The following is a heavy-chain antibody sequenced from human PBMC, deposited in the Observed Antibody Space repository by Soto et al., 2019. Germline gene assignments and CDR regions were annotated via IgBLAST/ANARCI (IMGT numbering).Heavy chain of an antibody. CDR3: ARYYGDYKNYFDY. D-gene: IGHD4-17*01. V-gene: IGHV4-39*01. Sequence: QLQLQESGPGLVKPSETLSLTCTVTGGSIRRSHNFWGWIRQPPGKGLELIGSIFYSGTTYNNPSPNSRVTLSVDTSKNQFSLKLNSVTSADTAVYYGARYYGDYKNYFDYWGQGTLVTVSS. J-gene: IGHJ4*02. CDR1: GGSIRRSHNF. CDR2: IFYSGTT.